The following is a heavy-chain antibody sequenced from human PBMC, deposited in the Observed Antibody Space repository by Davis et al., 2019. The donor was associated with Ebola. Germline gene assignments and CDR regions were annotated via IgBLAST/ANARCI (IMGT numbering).Heavy chain of an antibody. CDR1: GFTFGDSG. D-gene: IGHD5-24*01. CDR2: IRSKPYGGTT. Sequence: GESLKISCTASGFTFGDSGMSWVRQAPGKGLEWVGFIRSKPYGGTTEYAASVKGRFIISRDDSKSIAYLQMDSLKTEDTAVYYCTRGGGRDGYNSFDYWGQGTLVTVSS. CDR3: TRGGGRDGYNSFDY. V-gene: IGHV3-49*04. J-gene: IGHJ4*02.